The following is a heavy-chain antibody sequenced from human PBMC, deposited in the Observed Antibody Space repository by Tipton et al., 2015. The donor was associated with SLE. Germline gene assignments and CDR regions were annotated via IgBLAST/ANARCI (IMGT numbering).Heavy chain of an antibody. CDR3: ARRDYVDNWFDP. D-gene: IGHD4-17*01. CDR1: GGSFSDYS. J-gene: IGHJ5*02. V-gene: IGHV4-34*01. Sequence: TLSLTCAVYGGSFSDYSWSWIRQPPGKGLEWIGEINHSGSTNYNPSLKSRVTISVDTSKIQFSLQLTSVTAADTAIYYCARRDYVDNWFDPWGQGTLVIVSS. CDR2: INHSGST.